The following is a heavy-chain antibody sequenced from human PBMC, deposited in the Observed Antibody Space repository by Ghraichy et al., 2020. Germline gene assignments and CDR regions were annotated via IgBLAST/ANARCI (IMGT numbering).Heavy chain of an antibody. D-gene: IGHD3-10*01. CDR2: ISGSSTTI. V-gene: IGHV3-48*01. CDR1: GFTFSSYS. Sequence: GESLNISCAASGFTFSSYSMNWVRQAPGKGLEWVSYISGSSTTIYYADSVKGRFTISRDNAKNSLHLQMNSLRAEDTAVYYCARVQFYYGSGSTPYYFDHWGQGTLVTVSS. J-gene: IGHJ4*02. CDR3: ARVQFYYGSGSTPYYFDH.